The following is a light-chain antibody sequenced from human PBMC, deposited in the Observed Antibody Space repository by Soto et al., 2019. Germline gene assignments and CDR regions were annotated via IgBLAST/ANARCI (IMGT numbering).Light chain of an antibody. Sequence: QSALTQPRSVSGSPGQSVTISRTGTSSDVGGYNYVSWYQQHPGKAPKLMIYDVSKRPSGVPDRFSGSKSGNTASLTISGLQAEDEADYYCCSYAGSSWVFGGGTQLTVL. CDR1: SSDVGGYNY. CDR3: CSYAGSSWV. CDR2: DVS. V-gene: IGLV2-11*01. J-gene: IGLJ3*02.